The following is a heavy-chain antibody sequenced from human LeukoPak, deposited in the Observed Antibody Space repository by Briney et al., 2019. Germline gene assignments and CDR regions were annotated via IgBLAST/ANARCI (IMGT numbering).Heavy chain of an antibody. V-gene: IGHV3-23*01. CDR3: AKDLSRHNPAPLSCDY. J-gene: IGHJ4*02. CDR2: ISGSGGDT. D-gene: IGHD1-14*01. Sequence: GGSLRLSCAASGFTFSSYAMSWVRQAPGKGLEWVSAISGSGGDTYYTDSVKGRFTISRDNSKNTLYLQMNSLRAEDTAIYYCAKDLSRHNPAPLSCDYWGQGTLVTVSS. CDR1: GFTFSSYA.